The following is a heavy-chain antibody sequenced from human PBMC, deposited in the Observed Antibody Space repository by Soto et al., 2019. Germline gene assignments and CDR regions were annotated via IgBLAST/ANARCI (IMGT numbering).Heavy chain of an antibody. CDR3: AKDLMEKDDFWSGFPNYYYGMDV. V-gene: IGHV3-23*01. Sequence: GGSLRLSCAASGFTFSSYAMSWVRQAPGKGLEWVSAISGSGGSTYYADSVKGRFTISRDNSKNTLYLQMNSLRAEDTAVYYCAKDLMEKDDFWSGFPNYYYGMDVWGQGTTVTVSS. D-gene: IGHD3-3*01. CDR2: ISGSGGST. CDR1: GFTFSSYA. J-gene: IGHJ6*02.